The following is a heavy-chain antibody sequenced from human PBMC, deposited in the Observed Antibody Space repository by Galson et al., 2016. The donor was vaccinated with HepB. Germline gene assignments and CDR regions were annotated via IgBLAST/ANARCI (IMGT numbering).Heavy chain of an antibody. CDR2: IWLDGGDA. J-gene: IGHJ4*02. Sequence: SLRLSCAASGFTFSRFGMHWVRQAPGKGLESVAVIWLDGGDAYYGDSVKGRFTISKDNSNNMLYLQMNSLRVEDTAVYYCARDLWGDCRTTTCLHLDSWGQGTLVTVSS. V-gene: IGHV3-33*01. D-gene: IGHD1-14*01. CDR3: ARDLWGDCRTTTCLHLDS. CDR1: GFTFSRFG.